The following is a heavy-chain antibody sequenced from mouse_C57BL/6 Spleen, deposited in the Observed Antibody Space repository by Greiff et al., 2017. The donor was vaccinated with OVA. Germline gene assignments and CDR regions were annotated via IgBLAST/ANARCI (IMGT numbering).Heavy chain of an antibody. CDR2: IDPETGGT. V-gene: IGHV1-15*01. J-gene: IGHJ4*01. Sequence: QVHVKQSGAELVRPGASVTLSCKASGYTFTDYEMHWVKQTPVHGLEWIGAIDPETGGTAYNQKFKGKAILTADKSSSTAYMELRSLTSEDSAVYYCTRMGDAMDYWGQGTSVTVSS. CDR3: TRMGDAMDY. CDR1: GYTFTDYE.